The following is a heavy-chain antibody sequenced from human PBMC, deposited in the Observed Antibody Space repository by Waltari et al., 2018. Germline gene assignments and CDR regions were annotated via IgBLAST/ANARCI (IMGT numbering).Heavy chain of an antibody. CDR2: VTSKPLGEAT. J-gene: IGHJ3*01. Sequence: EVQVVESGGGLVQPGRSLRLSCATSGFTFGDYSMTWVSQAPGKGLEWVAFVTSKPLGEATEYAASVKGRFTVSRDDAEGTAYLQMNGLKPEDTAVYYCSRVSVFAFDVWGRGTMVTVSS. CDR3: SRVSVFAFDV. V-gene: IGHV3-49*04. CDR1: GFTFGDYS.